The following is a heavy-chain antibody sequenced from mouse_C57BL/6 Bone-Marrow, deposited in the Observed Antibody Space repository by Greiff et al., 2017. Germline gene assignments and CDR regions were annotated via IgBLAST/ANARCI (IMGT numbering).Heavy chain of an antibody. V-gene: IGHV14-4*01. CDR1: GFNIKDDY. Sequence: VQLQQSGAELVRPGASVKLSCTASGFNIKDDYMHWVKQRPEQGLEWIGWIDPENGDTEYASKFQGKATITADTSSNTAYLQLSSLTSEDTAVDYCTTGGYSWFAYWGRGTLVTVSA. J-gene: IGHJ3*01. D-gene: IGHD2-14*01. CDR3: TTGGYSWFAY. CDR2: IDPENGDT.